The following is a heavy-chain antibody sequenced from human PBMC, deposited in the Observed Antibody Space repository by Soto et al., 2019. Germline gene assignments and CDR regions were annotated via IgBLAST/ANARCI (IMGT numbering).Heavy chain of an antibody. D-gene: IGHD6-19*01. J-gene: IGHJ4*02. CDR1: GYTFTGYY. CDR3: ARDPRSIAVAGTSEPYYFDY. V-gene: IGHV1-2*04. Sequence: QVQLVQSGAEVKKPGASVKVSCKASGYTFTGYYMHWVRQAPGQGLEWMGWINPNSGGTNYAQKFQGWVTMTRDTSISTAYMELSRLRSDDTAVYYCARDPRSIAVAGTSEPYYFDYWGQGTLVTVSS. CDR2: INPNSGGT.